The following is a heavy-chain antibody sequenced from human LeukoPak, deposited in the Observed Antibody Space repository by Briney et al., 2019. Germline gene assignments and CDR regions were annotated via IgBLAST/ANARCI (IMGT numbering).Heavy chain of an antibody. Sequence: SETLSLTCTVSGGSINSYYWSWIRQPPGKGLEWIGYIYYSGSTNYNPSLKSRVTISVDTSKNQFSLKLSSVTAADTAVYYCARGVRQGGYYYGSGSPGYFDIWGQGTMVTVSS. V-gene: IGHV4-59*01. CDR1: GGSINSYY. D-gene: IGHD3-10*01. CDR3: ARGVRQGGYYYGSGSPGYFDI. CDR2: IYYSGST. J-gene: IGHJ3*02.